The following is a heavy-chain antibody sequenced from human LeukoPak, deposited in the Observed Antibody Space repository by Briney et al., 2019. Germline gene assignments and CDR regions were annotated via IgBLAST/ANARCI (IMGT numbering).Heavy chain of an antibody. CDR3: ARDVGWELFDY. Sequence: SGGSLRLSCAASGFTFDDYGMSWVRQAPGKGLEWVSGINGNGGSTGYADSVKGRFTISRDNAKNSLYLQMNSLRAEDTALYYCARDVGWELFDYWGQGTLVTVSS. D-gene: IGHD1-26*01. CDR2: INGNGGST. V-gene: IGHV3-20*04. CDR1: GFTFDDYG. J-gene: IGHJ4*02.